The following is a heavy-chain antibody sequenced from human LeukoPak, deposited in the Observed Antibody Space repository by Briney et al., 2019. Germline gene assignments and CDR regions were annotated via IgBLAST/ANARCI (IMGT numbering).Heavy chain of an antibody. CDR3: AKMEGQRLYDYCMDV. V-gene: IGHV3-21*04. CDR2: ISSSSSYI. D-gene: IGHD2-8*01. CDR1: GFTFSSYS. J-gene: IGHJ6*03. Sequence: GGSLRFSCAASGFTFSSYSMNWVRQAPGKGLEWVSSISSSSSYIYYADSVKGRFTISRDNSKNTLYLHMNSLRADDTAVYYCAKMEGQRLYDYCMDVWGRGTTVTVSS.